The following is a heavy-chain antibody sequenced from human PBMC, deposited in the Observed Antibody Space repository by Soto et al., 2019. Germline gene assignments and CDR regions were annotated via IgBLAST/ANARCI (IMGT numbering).Heavy chain of an antibody. Sequence: LSLTCTVSGGSISSGGYYWSWIRQHPGKGLEWIGYIYYSGSTYYNPSLKSRVTISVDTSKNQFSLKLSSVTAADTAVYYCARWVYCSGGSCSYYFDYWGQGTLVTVSS. CDR3: ARWVYCSGGSCSYYFDY. D-gene: IGHD2-15*01. V-gene: IGHV4-31*03. CDR1: GGSISSGGYY. CDR2: IYYSGST. J-gene: IGHJ4*02.